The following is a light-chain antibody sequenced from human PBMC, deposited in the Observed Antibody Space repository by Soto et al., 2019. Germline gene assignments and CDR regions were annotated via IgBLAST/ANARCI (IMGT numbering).Light chain of an antibody. Sequence: EIVYTQAPPTLSKSPGERATLSCRASQSVSSSSLAWYQQKPGQAPRLLIYGASSRATGIPDRFSGSGSGTDFTLTISRLEPEDFAVYYCQQYGSSPTFGQGTRLEIK. V-gene: IGKV3-20*01. J-gene: IGKJ5*01. CDR3: QQYGSSPT. CDR1: QSVSSSS. CDR2: GAS.